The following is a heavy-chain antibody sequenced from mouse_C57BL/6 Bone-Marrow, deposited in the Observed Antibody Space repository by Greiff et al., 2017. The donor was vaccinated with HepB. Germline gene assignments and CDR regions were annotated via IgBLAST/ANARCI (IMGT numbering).Heavy chain of an antibody. CDR1: GYTFTSYW. J-gene: IGHJ3*01. CDR2: IHPNSGST. V-gene: IGHV1-64*01. CDR3: ARRVDYDYEGPFAY. D-gene: IGHD2-4*01. Sequence: QVQLQQPGAELVKPGASVKLSCKASGYTFTSYWMHWVKQRPGQGLEWIGMIHPNSGSTNYNEKFKSKATLTVDKSSSTAYMQLSSLTSEDSAVYYCARRVDYDYEGPFAYWGQGTLVTVSA.